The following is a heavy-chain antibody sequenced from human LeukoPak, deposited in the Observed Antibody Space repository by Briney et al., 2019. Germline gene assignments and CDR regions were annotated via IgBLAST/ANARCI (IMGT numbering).Heavy chain of an antibody. J-gene: IGHJ4*02. CDR2: IYPGDSDT. V-gene: IGHV5-51*01. CDR3: ARSAVPREHHLYTVVTRYLYFDY. Sequence: GESLKTSCKGSGYFFTSYWIGWVRQLPGKGLEWMGIIYPGDSDTRYSPSFQGQVTISADKSIRTAYLQWSSLKASDTAMYYCARSAVPREHHLYTVVTRYLYFDYWGQGTLVTVSS. CDR1: GYFFTSYW. D-gene: IGHD4-23*01.